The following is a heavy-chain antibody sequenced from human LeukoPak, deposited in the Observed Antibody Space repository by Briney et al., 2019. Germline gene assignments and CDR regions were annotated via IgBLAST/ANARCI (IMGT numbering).Heavy chain of an antibody. V-gene: IGHV4-34*01. Sequence: SETLSLTCAVYGGSFSGYYWTWIRQPPGKGLEWIGEIHYSGRINYNPTLKSRVTISADTSNNHFSLKMNSVTAADTAVYYCSRGTDAYKCGNSWGQGTLVTVSS. D-gene: IGHD5-24*01. J-gene: IGHJ4*02. CDR3: SRGTDAYKCGNS. CDR2: IHYSGRI. CDR1: GGSFSGYY.